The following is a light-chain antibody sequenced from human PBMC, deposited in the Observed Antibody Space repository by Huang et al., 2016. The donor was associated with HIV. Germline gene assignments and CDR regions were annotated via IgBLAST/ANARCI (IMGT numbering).Light chain of an antibody. CDR3: MQGLQTPT. V-gene: IGKV2-28*01. Sequence: DIVMTQTPVSLPVTPGEPASISCRSSQSLLHSNGFNYLDWYLQKPGQSPQVLIYLGSKRASGVPEMFSGSGSGTEFTLKISRVEAEDVGVYYCMQGLQTPTFGQGTKVEIK. CDR1: QSLLHSNGFNY. J-gene: IGKJ1*01. CDR2: LGS.